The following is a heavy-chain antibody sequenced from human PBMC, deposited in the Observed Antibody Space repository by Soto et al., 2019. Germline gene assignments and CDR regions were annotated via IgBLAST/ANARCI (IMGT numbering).Heavy chain of an antibody. CDR2: ISAYNGNT. CDR3: ARGNTMVLGVILYYVDY. J-gene: IGHJ4*02. Sequence: QVQLVQSGAEVKKPGASVKVSCKASGYTFTSYGISWVRQAPGQGLEWMGWISAYNGNTNYAQKLQGRVTMTTDTPRSRAYMELRSLRSDDTAVYYCARGNTMVLGVILYYVDYWGQGTLVTVSS. V-gene: IGHV1-18*01. D-gene: IGHD3-10*01. CDR1: GYTFTSYG.